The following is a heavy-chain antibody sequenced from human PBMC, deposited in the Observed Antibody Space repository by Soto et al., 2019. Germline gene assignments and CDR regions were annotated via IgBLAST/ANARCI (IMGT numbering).Heavy chain of an antibody. CDR1: GYRFETYA. CDR2: ISAYHIDT. Sequence: QVQLVQSGAEVKKPGASVKVSCKSSGYRFETYAMSWVRQAPGQGLEWMGWISAYHIDTFYAEKLQDRVSMTTDTSTGTAYLELRSLRSDDTAVYYCARGHGVIIGAMDVWGQGTTVTVSS. J-gene: IGHJ6*02. V-gene: IGHV1-18*01. D-gene: IGHD3-3*01. CDR3: ARGHGVIIGAMDV.